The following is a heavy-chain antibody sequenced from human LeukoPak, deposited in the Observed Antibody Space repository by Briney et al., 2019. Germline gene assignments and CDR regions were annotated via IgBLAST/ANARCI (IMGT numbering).Heavy chain of an antibody. V-gene: IGHV4-38-2*02. Sequence: SETLSLTCTVSGGSISSYYWSWIRQPPGKGLEWIGSIYHSGSTYYNPSLKSRVTISVDTSKNQFSLKLSSVTAADTAAYYCARDYGIAVAGRGGDYWGQGTLVTVSS. D-gene: IGHD6-19*01. J-gene: IGHJ4*02. CDR2: IYHSGST. CDR3: ARDYGIAVAGRGGDY. CDR1: GGSISSYY.